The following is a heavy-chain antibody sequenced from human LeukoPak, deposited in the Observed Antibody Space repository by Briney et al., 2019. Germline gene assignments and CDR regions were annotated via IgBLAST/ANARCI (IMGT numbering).Heavy chain of an antibody. D-gene: IGHD3-16*01. CDR2: IYHSGST. Sequence: PSETLSLTCAVSGYSISGGYYWGWIRQPPGKGLEYIGSIYHSGSTYYNPSLKSRLNISVDTSKNHFSLKLSSVTAADTAVYYCARVRGDKPLDYWGQGTLVTVSS. CDR1: GYSISGGYY. CDR3: ARVRGDKPLDY. J-gene: IGHJ4*02. V-gene: IGHV4-38-2*01.